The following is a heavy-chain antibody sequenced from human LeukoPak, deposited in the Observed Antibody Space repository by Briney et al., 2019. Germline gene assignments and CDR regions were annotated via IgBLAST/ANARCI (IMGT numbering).Heavy chain of an antibody. Sequence: ASVKASCKASGGTFSSYAISWVRQAPGQGLEWMGGIIPIFGTANYAQKFQGRVTITADESTSTAYMELSSLRSEDTAVYYCASGSGINLAPFDYWGQGTLVTVSS. CDR1: GGTFSSYA. V-gene: IGHV1-69*13. CDR3: ASGSGINLAPFDY. CDR2: IIPIFGTA. J-gene: IGHJ4*02. D-gene: IGHD3-10*01.